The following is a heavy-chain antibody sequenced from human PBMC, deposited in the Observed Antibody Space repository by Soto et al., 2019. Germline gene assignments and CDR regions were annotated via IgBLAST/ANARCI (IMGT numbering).Heavy chain of an antibody. V-gene: IGHV6-1*01. CDR3: EREEKWELQGLDL. Sequence: PSQALSSTCAISGVYVSSNIATCNCIRQSPSRGLEWLGRTYYRSKWYSDYAVSVKSRITVNPDTSKNQFSLHLRSVTPEDTAVYFCEREEKWELQGLDLWGQGTPVTVSS. CDR1: GVYVSSNIAT. D-gene: IGHD1-26*01. J-gene: IGHJ4*02. CDR2: TYYRSKWYS.